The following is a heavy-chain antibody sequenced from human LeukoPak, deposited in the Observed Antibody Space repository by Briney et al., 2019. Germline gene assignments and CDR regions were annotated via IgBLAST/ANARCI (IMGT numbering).Heavy chain of an antibody. CDR1: GFTFSRYW. V-gene: IGHV3-74*01. Sequence: GGSLRLSCAASGFTFSRYWMYWVRQAPGKGLVWVSRINSDGITTNYADSVKGRFTISRDNAKNTLYLQMNSLRAEDTAVYYCASDIMTTIAGYWGQGTLVTVSS. CDR3: ASDIMTTIAGY. CDR2: INSDGITT. J-gene: IGHJ4*02. D-gene: IGHD5-12*01.